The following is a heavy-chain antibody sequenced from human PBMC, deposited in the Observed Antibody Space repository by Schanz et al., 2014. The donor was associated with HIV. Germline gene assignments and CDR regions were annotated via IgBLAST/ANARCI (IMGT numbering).Heavy chain of an antibody. CDR3: ARMEQLIIGYYYGMDV. V-gene: IGHV3-33*08. Sequence: QVQLVESGGGVVQPGRSLRLSCAASGFTFSSDGMHWVRQAPGKGLEWVASMWSDGSNKYYADSVRGRFTISRDNSKNTVYLQMNSLRPEDTAVYYCARMEQLIIGYYYGMDVWGQGTTVTVSS. CDR2: MWSDGSNK. J-gene: IGHJ6*02. D-gene: IGHD3-16*01. CDR1: GFTFSSDG.